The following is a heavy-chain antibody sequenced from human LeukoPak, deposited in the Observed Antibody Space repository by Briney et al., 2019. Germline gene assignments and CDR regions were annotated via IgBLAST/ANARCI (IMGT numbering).Heavy chain of an antibody. CDR2: IYHSAST. J-gene: IGHJ6*02. CDR3: ARTLYGGNSYKYHYAMDV. CDR1: GGSISSNY. D-gene: IGHD4-23*01. Sequence: SETLSLTCTVSGGSISSNYWSWIRQSPGKGLEWIGYIYHSASTNYNPALKSRVTTSEDTSKNQFSLKLNSVTAADTAVYYCARTLYGGNSYKYHYAMDVWGQGTTVTVSS. V-gene: IGHV4-59*01.